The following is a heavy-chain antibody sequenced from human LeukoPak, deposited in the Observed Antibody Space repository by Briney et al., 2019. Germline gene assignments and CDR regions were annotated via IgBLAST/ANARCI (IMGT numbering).Heavy chain of an antibody. CDR2: INPSGGRS. CDR1: GYTFTTYY. CDR3: ARCDYYDSRSFDY. V-gene: IGHV1-46*01. D-gene: IGHD3-22*01. J-gene: IGHJ4*02. Sequence: GALVKVSCKASGYTFTTYYLHWVRQAPGQGLEWMGIINPSGGRSTYAEKFQGRVTMTRDTSTSTVYMELSSLRSEDTAVYYCARCDYYDSRSFDYWGQGSLVTVSS.